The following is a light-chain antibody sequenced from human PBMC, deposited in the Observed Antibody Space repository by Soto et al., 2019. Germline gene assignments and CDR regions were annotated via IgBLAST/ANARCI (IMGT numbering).Light chain of an antibody. V-gene: IGKV3-15*01. J-gene: IGKJ5*01. CDR2: DTS. CDR1: QSVSIH. Sequence: VMSLSPGTLSVKLGERATLSCRASQSVSIHLAWYQQKPGQAPRLLIYDTSTRATGIPARFSGSGSGTEFTLTISSLQSEDFAVYYCQQYSNWPPITFGQGRLLEVK. CDR3: QQYSNWPPIT.